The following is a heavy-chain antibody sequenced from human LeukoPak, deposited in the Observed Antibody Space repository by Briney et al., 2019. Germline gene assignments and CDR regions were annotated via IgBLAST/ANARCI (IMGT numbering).Heavy chain of an antibody. Sequence: GGSLRLSCAAFSGYWMTWVRQAPGKGLEWVANIKQDGSGKYYVDSVKGRFTISRDNAKNSLSLHMNSLRAEDTAVYYCARINSGRHLGDAFDIWGQGTTVTVSS. J-gene: IGHJ3*02. V-gene: IGHV3-7*01. CDR3: ARINSGRHLGDAFDI. CDR2: IKQDGSGK. D-gene: IGHD1-26*01. CDR1: SGYW.